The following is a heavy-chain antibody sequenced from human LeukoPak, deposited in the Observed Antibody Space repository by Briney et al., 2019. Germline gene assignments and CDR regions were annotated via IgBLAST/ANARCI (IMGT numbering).Heavy chain of an antibody. CDR3: ARVDDSSNY. CDR2: ISSSGSTI. CDR1: GFTFSSYE. D-gene: IGHD3-22*01. Sequence: GSLRLSCAASGFTFSSYEMNWVRQAPGKGLEWVSYISSSGSTIYYADSVKGRFTISRDNAKNSLYLQMNSLRAEDTAVYYCARVDDSSNYWGQGTLVTVSS. V-gene: IGHV3-48*03. J-gene: IGHJ4*02.